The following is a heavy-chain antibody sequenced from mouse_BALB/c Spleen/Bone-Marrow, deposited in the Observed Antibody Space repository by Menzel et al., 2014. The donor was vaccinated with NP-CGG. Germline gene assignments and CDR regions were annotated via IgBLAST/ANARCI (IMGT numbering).Heavy chain of an antibody. V-gene: IGHV1S81*02. D-gene: IGHD1-1*01. CDR1: GYTFTSYY. CDR3: TRSYYAKEGAWFAY. J-gene: IGHJ3*01. Sequence: VQLQQSGAELVKPGASVKLSCKASGYTFTSYYMYWVKQGPGQGLEWIGGINPSNGGTNFNEKFKSKATLTVDKSSSTAYMQLSSLTSEDSAVYYCTRSYYAKEGAWFAYWGQGTLVTVSA. CDR2: INPSNGGT.